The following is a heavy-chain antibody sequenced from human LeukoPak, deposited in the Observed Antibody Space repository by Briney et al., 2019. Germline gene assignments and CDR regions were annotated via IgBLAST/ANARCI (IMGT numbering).Heavy chain of an antibody. V-gene: IGHV4-4*09. Sequence: SSETLSLTCTVSGGSINSYYWGWIRQPPGKGLEWIGRIYGTGSTSYNPSLMNRVTMSVDTSKNHFSLKLTSVTAADTAVYYCARYDSRGSASTRFDYWGQGILVTISS. J-gene: IGHJ4*02. CDR1: GGSINSYY. CDR3: ARYDSRGSASTRFDY. D-gene: IGHD3-16*01. CDR2: IYGTGST.